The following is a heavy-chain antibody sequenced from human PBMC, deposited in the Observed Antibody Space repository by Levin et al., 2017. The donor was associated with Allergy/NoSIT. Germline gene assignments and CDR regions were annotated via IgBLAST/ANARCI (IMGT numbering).Heavy chain of an antibody. D-gene: IGHD2/OR15-2a*01. Sequence: GGSLRLSCAASGFTVSSYWMHWVRQAPGKGLAWVSRINIDESRTDYADSVKGRFTIFRDNAKNTLYLQMNSLRVEDTAVYYCSRDTFGRSDFWGQGTLSTVS. CDR3: SRDTFGRSDF. V-gene: IGHV3-74*01. CDR2: INIDESRT. CDR1: GFTVSSYW. J-gene: IGHJ4*02.